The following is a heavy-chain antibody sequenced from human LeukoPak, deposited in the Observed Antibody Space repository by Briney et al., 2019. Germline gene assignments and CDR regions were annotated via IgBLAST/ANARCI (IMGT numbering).Heavy chain of an antibody. CDR2: IKEDGAEK. Sequence: GGSRRLSCAASGFRFSDYWMSWVRQAPGKGLEWVANIKEDGAEKYYVESVKGRFTIFRDNAKHSPHLQMNSLRVEDTAVYYCASGMTEFDYWGQGTLVTVSS. V-gene: IGHV3-7*01. CDR3: ASGMTEFDY. J-gene: IGHJ4*02. CDR1: GFRFSDYW.